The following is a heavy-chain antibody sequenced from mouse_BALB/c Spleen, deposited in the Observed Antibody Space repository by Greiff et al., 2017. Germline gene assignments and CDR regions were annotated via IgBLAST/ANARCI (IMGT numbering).Heavy chain of an antibody. CDR1: GYSFTSYW. D-gene: IGHD2-10*02. Sequence: QVQLQQSGAALVKPGASVKMSCKASGYSFTSYWINWVKQRPGQGLEWIGDIYPGRGITNYNEKFKSKATLTLDTSSSTAYMQLSSLTSEDSAVYYCSRAYGNDGYFDYWGEGTTLTVAS. V-gene: IGHV1-55*01. CDR3: SRAYGNDGYFDY. CDR2: IYPGRGIT. J-gene: IGHJ2*01.